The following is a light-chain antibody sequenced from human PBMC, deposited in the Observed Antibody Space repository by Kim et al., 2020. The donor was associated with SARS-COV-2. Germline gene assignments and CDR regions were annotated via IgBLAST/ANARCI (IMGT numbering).Light chain of an antibody. CDR3: QVWDSSSDHHVV. Sequence: SYELTQPPSGSVAPGKTARITCGGNNIGSKSVHWYQQKPGQAPVLVIYYDSDRPSGIPERFSGSNSGNTATLTISRVEAGDEADYYCQVWDSSSDHHVVF. CDR1: NIGSKS. V-gene: IGLV3-21*04. J-gene: IGLJ2*01. CDR2: YDS.